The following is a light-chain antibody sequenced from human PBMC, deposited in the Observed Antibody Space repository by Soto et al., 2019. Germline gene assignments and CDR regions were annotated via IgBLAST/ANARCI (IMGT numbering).Light chain of an antibody. V-gene: IGKV1-33*01. CDR2: DAS. CDR1: QDISNY. J-gene: IGKJ3*01. Sequence: DIQMTQSPSSLSASVGDRVTITCQASQDISNYLNWYQQKPGKAPKLLIYDASNLETGVPSRFSGSGSGTDFTFTISSLQPEDTATYYCQQYDILPLTFGPGTKVDIK. CDR3: QQYDILPLT.